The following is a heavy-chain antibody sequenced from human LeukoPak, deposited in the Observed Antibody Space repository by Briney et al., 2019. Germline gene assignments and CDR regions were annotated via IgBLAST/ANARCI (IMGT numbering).Heavy chain of an antibody. CDR3: AREGTDGSYYGFDY. V-gene: IGHV1-2*02. Sequence: GASVKVSCKASGYTFTCYYMHWVRQAPGQGLEWMGWINPNSGGTSYAQKFQGRVTMTRDTSISTAYMELSRLRSDDTAVHYCAREGTDGSYYGFDYWGQGTLVTVSS. J-gene: IGHJ4*02. CDR2: INPNSGGT. D-gene: IGHD1-26*01. CDR1: GYTFTCYY.